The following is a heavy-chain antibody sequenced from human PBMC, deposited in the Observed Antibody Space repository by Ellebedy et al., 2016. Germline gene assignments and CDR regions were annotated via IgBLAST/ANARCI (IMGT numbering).Heavy chain of an antibody. CDR2: ISGSGGST. J-gene: IGHJ4*02. CDR1: GFTFSSYA. D-gene: IGHD4-17*01. Sequence: GESLKISCAASGFTFSSYAMSWVRQAPGKGLEWVSGISGSGGSTYYADSVKGRFTISRDNSKNTLYLQMNSLRAEDTAVYYCAKDHDYGDYTFDYWGQGTLVTVSS. V-gene: IGHV3-23*01. CDR3: AKDHDYGDYTFDY.